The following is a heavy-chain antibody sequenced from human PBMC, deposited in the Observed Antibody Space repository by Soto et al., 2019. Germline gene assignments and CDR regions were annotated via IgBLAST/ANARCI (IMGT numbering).Heavy chain of an antibody. CDR1: GFTLKSYE. Sequence: DEQLVESGGGLVQSGGSLRLSCEASGFTLKSYEVNWVRQAPGKGLAWISYITSSTRTTYYADSVKGRFTISRDNARKSVYLQMNSLRVEDTAIYYCARGNTSIQGDLSHYNGLDVWGQGTTVTVSS. V-gene: IGHV3-48*03. CDR2: ITSSTRTT. D-gene: IGHD3-10*01. J-gene: IGHJ6*02. CDR3: ARGNTSIQGDLSHYNGLDV.